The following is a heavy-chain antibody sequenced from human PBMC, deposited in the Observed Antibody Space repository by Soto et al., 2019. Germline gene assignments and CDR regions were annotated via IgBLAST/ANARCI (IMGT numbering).Heavy chain of an antibody. CDR1: GFTFSSYE. J-gene: IGHJ6*02. D-gene: IGHD3-3*01. Sequence: PGGSLRLSCAASGFTFSSYEMYWVRQAPGQGLEWVSYISDSGGTVYYADSVKGRFTVSRDNAQNSVYLQMNSLRTEDTAVYYCARDLLHYDFWSGYSAYFYYGMDVWGPGTTVTVSS. CDR2: ISDSGGTV. CDR3: ARDLLHYDFWSGYSAYFYYGMDV. V-gene: IGHV3-48*03.